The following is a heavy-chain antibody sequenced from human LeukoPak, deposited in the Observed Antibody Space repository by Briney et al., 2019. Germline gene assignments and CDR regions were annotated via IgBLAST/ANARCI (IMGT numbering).Heavy chain of an antibody. J-gene: IGHJ4*02. CDR3: ARGLVFWSGYIDY. CDR1: GFTFSSYS. D-gene: IGHD3-3*01. CDR2: IKPDGSEK. Sequence: GGSLRLSCAASGFTFSSYSMSWVRQAPGKGLEWVANIKPDGSEKYYVDSVKDRFAISRDKAKNSLYLQMNSLRAEDTAVYYCARGLVFWSGYIDYWGQGTGDTVSS. V-gene: IGHV3-7*01.